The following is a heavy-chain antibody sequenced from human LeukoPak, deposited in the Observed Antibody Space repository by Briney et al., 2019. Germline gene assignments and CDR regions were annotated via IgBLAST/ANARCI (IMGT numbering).Heavy chain of an antibody. CDR1: GFTFSSYS. V-gene: IGHV3-48*02. CDR2: ISSSSSTI. Sequence: GGSLRLSCAVSGFTFSSYSMNWVRQAPGKGLEWVSYISSSSSTIYYADSVKGRFTVSRDNAKNSLYLQMNSLRDEDTAVYYCARPQTSGSYYGYWGQGTLVTVSS. CDR3: ARPQTSGSYYGY. J-gene: IGHJ4*02. D-gene: IGHD1-26*01.